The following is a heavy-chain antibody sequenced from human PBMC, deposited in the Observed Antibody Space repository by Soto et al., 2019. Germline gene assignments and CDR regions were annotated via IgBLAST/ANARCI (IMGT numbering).Heavy chain of an antibody. CDR2: ISWNSGSI. D-gene: IGHD3-9*01. V-gene: IGHV3-9*01. Sequence: GGSLRLSCAASGFTFDDYAMHWVRQAPGKGLEWVSGISWNSGSIGYADSVKGRFTTSRDNAKNSLYLQMNSLRAEDTALYYCAKDEGYDILTGYSAFDYWGQGTLVTVSS. CDR3: AKDEGYDILTGYSAFDY. J-gene: IGHJ4*02. CDR1: GFTFDDYA.